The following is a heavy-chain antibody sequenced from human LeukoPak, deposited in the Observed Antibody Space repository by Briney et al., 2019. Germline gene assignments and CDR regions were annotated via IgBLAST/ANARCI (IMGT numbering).Heavy chain of an antibody. V-gene: IGHV4-61*02. D-gene: IGHD2-15*01. Sequence: PSETLSLTCTVSGGSISSGSYYWSWIRQPAGKGLEWIGRIYTSGSTNYNPSLKSRVTISVDTSKNQFSLKLSSVTAADTAVYYCARAKPLGYCSGGSRYRTHYFDYWGQGTLVTVSS. J-gene: IGHJ4*02. CDR3: ARAKPLGYCSGGSRYRTHYFDY. CDR2: IYTSGST. CDR1: GGSISSGSYY.